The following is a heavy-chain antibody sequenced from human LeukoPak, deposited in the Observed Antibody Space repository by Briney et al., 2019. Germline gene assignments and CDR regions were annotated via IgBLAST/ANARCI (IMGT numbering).Heavy chain of an antibody. Sequence: SETLSLTCTVSGGSISSGSYYWSWIRQPARKGLEWIGRIYTSGSTNYNPSLKSRVTISVDTSKNQFSLKLSSVTAADTAVYYCARGGYYYDSRGGTFDIWGQGTMVTVSS. CDR1: GGSISSGSYY. D-gene: IGHD3-22*01. CDR2: IYTSGST. J-gene: IGHJ3*02. CDR3: ARGGYYYDSRGGTFDI. V-gene: IGHV4-61*02.